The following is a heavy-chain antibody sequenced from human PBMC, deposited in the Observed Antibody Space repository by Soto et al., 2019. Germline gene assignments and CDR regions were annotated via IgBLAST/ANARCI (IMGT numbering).Heavy chain of an antibody. D-gene: IGHD6-19*01. Sequence: EVQLLESGGGLVQPGGSPRLSCAASGFTFSSYAMSWVRQAPGKGLEWVSAISGSGGSTYYADSVKGRFTISRDNSKNTLYLQMNSLRAEDTAVYYCAKHGPVSSVAAHDAFDIWGQGTMVTVSS. J-gene: IGHJ3*02. CDR1: GFTFSSYA. CDR3: AKHGPVSSVAAHDAFDI. V-gene: IGHV3-23*01. CDR2: ISGSGGST.